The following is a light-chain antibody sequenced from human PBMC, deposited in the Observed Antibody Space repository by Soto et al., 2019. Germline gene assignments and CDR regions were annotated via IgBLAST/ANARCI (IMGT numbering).Light chain of an antibody. Sequence: PGERATLSCRASQRVSSNYLGWYQQRPGQAPRLLIFDASSRATGIPDRFSGSGSGTDFTLTISRLEPEDFAVYYCQHYGSSPRTFGGGTKVGIK. CDR1: QRVSSNY. J-gene: IGKJ4*01. CDR3: QHYGSSPRT. CDR2: DAS. V-gene: IGKV3-20*01.